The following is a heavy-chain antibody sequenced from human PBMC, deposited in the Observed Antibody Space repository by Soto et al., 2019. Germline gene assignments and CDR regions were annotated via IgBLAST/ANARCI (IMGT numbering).Heavy chain of an antibody. CDR3: ARDRGIAAAGNRN. J-gene: IGHJ4*02. CDR1: GGTFSSYT. Sequence: QVQLVQSGAEVKKPGSSVKVSCKASGGTFSSYTISWVXQXPGQGLEWMGRIIPILGIANYAQKFQGRVTITADKSTXXXXMXXXSLRSEDTAVYYCARDRGIAAAGNRNWGQGTLVTVSS. V-gene: IGHV1-69*08. D-gene: IGHD6-13*01. CDR2: IIPILGIA.